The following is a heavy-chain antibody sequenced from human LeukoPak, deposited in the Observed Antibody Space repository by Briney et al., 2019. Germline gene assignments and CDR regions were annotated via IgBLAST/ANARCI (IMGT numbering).Heavy chain of an antibody. Sequence: PGGSLRLSCAASGFTFRSYAMHWVRQAPGKGLEWVSYISSSGSTIYYADSVKGRFTISRDNAKNSLYLQMNSLRAEDTAVYYCARGDYYDGFYYFDYWGQGTLVTVSS. CDR1: GFTFRSYA. V-gene: IGHV3-48*03. D-gene: IGHD3-22*01. CDR3: ARGDYYDGFYYFDY. J-gene: IGHJ4*02. CDR2: ISSSGSTI.